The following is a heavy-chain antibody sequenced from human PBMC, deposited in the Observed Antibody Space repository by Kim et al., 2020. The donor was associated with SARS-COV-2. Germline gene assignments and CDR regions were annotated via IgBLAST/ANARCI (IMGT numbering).Heavy chain of an antibody. Sequence: NPAHKSRGTMSVATSKNQFSLKLSSVTAADTAVYYWARDLGVVVPGCFDPWGQGTLVTVSS. CDR3: ARDLGVVVPGCFDP. D-gene: IGHD2-2*01. J-gene: IGHJ5*02. V-gene: IGHV4-4*07.